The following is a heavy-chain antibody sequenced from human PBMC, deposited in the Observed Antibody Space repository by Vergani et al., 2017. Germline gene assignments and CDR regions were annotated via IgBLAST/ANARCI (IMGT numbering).Heavy chain of an antibody. Sequence: QVQLVESGGGVVQPGRSLRLSCAASGFTFSSYGMHWVRQAPGKGLEWVAVISYDGSNKYYADSVKGRFTISRDNSKNTLYLQMNSLRAEDTAGYYCAKASPIVSCGYVKYYYYGMDVWGQGTTVTVSS. J-gene: IGHJ6*02. CDR1: GFTFSSYG. CDR2: ISYDGSNK. CDR3: AKASPIVSCGYVKYYYYGMDV. V-gene: IGHV3-30*18. D-gene: IGHD2-21*01.